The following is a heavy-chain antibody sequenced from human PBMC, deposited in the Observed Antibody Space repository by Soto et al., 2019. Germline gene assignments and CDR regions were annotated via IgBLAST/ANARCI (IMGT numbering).Heavy chain of an antibody. Sequence: SETLSRTCTVSGGSISSSSYYWGWIRQPPGKGLEWIGSIYYSGSTYYNPSLKSRVTISVDTSKNQFALKLSSVTAADTAVYYCARRLYYDSSGFEGGGMDVWGQGTTVT. D-gene: IGHD3-22*01. V-gene: IGHV4-39*01. CDR2: IYYSGST. J-gene: IGHJ6*02. CDR1: GGSISSSSYY. CDR3: ARRLYYDSSGFEGGGMDV.